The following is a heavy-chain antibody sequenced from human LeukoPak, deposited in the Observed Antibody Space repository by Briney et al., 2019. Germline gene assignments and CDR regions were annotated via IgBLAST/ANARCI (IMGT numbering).Heavy chain of an antibody. CDR2: MNPNSGNT. J-gene: IGHJ4*02. V-gene: IGHV1-8*01. D-gene: IGHD2-15*01. CDR1: RYTFTSYD. Sequence: ASVKVSCKASRYTFTSYDINWVRQATGQGLEWMGWMNPNSGNTGYAQKFQGRVTMTRNTSISTAYMELSSLRSEDTAVYYCARGPRHCSGGSCYPVGVDYWGQGTLVTVSS. CDR3: ARGPRHCSGGSCYPVGVDY.